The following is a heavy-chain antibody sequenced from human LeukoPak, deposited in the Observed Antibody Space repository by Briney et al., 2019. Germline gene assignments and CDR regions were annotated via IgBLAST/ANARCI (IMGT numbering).Heavy chain of an antibody. D-gene: IGHD6-13*01. CDR2: IYHSGST. CDR3: ARARIAAAGTAFDI. V-gene: IGHV4-4*02. Sequence: SGTLSLTCAVSGGSISSSNWWSWVRQPPGKGLEWIGEIYHSGSTNYNPSLKSRVTISVDKSKNQFSLKLSSVTAADTAVYYCARARIAAAGTAFDIWGQGTMVTVSS. J-gene: IGHJ3*02. CDR1: GGSISSSNW.